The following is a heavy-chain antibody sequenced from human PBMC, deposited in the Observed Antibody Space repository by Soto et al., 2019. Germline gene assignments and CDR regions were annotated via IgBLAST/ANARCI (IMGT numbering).Heavy chain of an antibody. CDR3: ASDLSTT. J-gene: IGHJ5*02. CDR2: RNPNSGQT. V-gene: IGHV1-8*01. D-gene: IGHD2-2*01. Sequence: QVQLVQSGAEWTKPGASVKVCCTASGYSFTSHDINWMREATGQGLELMGWRNPNSGQTNYAQKFQGIVTMTRDTSISPEYMELTNLRSEDTAIYYCASDLSTTWGQGTLVTVSS. CDR1: GYSFTSHD.